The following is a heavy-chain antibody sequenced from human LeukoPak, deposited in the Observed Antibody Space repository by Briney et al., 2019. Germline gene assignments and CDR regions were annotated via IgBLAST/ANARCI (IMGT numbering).Heavy chain of an antibody. CDR2: IIPILGIA. CDR1: GGTFSSYA. V-gene: IGHV1-69*04. D-gene: IGHD2-2*01. Sequence: SVKVSCKASGGTFSSYAISWVRQAPGQGLEWMGRIIPILGIANYAQKFQGRVTITVDKSTSTAYMELSSLRSEDTAVYCCARLPLGYCSSTSCLDWGQGTLVTVSS. CDR3: ARLPLGYCSSTSCLD. J-gene: IGHJ4*02.